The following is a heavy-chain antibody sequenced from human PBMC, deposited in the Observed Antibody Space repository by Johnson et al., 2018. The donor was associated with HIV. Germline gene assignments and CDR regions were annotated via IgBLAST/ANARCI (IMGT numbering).Heavy chain of an antibody. CDR3: ATNRGGAFDI. J-gene: IGHJ3*02. D-gene: IGHD2/OR15-2a*01. CDR1: GFTFSNAW. V-gene: IGHV3-11*06. Sequence: QVQLVESGGGLVKPGGSLRLSCAASGFTFSNAWMSWVRQAPGKGLEWISYISGSGFDTFYADSVKRRFTISRDNSKNTLYRQMNSLRAEDTAVYYCATNRGGAFDIWGQGTMVTVSS. CDR2: ISGSGFDT.